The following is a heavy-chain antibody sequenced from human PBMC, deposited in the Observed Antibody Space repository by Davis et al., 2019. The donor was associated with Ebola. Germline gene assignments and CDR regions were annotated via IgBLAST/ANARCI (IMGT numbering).Heavy chain of an antibody. V-gene: IGHV5-51*01. Sequence: GESLKISCKGSGYSFTSYWIGWVRQMPGKGLEWMGIIYPGDSDTRYSPSFQGQVTISADKSISTAYLQWSSLKASDTAMYYCARHEYSSSSHYYYYYGMDVWGQGTTVTVSS. CDR1: GYSFTSYW. J-gene: IGHJ6*02. CDR2: IYPGDSDT. D-gene: IGHD6-6*01. CDR3: ARHEYSSSSHYYYYYGMDV.